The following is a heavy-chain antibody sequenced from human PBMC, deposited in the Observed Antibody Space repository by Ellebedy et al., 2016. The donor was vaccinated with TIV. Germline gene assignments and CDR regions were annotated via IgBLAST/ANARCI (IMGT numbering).Heavy chain of an antibody. Sequence: PGGSLRLSCAASGFTFSNAWMNWVRQAPGKGLEWVGRIKSKTDGGTTDYAAPVKGRFTISRDDSKNTLYLQMNSLKTEDTAVYYCTTDLDSGRRITMISGGYWGQGTLVTVSS. J-gene: IGHJ4*02. V-gene: IGHV3-15*07. CDR3: TTDLDSGRRITMISGGY. CDR2: IKSKTDGGTT. D-gene: IGHD3-22*01. CDR1: GFTFSNAW.